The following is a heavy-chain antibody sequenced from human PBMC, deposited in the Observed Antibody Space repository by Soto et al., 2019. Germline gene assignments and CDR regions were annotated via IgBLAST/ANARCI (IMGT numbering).Heavy chain of an antibody. Sequence: QITLKESGPTLVKPTQTLTLTCTFSGFSLSTSGVGVAWIRQPPGKALEWLALIYWDDDKRYRPSLESSLTITKDTSKNQVVLTMTTMDSVDTATYYCAYLPCSGGSCYWFSFSGMDVWGQGTTVTVSS. D-gene: IGHD2-15*01. J-gene: IGHJ6*02. CDR3: AYLPCSGGSCYWFSFSGMDV. CDR2: IYWDDDK. V-gene: IGHV2-5*02. CDR1: GFSLSTSGVG.